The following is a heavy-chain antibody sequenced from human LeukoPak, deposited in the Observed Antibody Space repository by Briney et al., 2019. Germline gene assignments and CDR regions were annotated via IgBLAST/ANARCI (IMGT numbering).Heavy chain of an antibody. Sequence: SGGSLRLSCAASGFIFDDYGMSWVRQAPGKGLEWVSGINWNGGSTGYADSVKGRFTISRDNAKNSLYLQMNSLRAEDTALYYCARLMGGGSSAVSDYWGQGTLVTVSS. CDR3: ARLMGGGSSAVSDY. V-gene: IGHV3-20*04. D-gene: IGHD2-2*01. CDR2: INWNGGST. CDR1: GFIFDDYG. J-gene: IGHJ4*02.